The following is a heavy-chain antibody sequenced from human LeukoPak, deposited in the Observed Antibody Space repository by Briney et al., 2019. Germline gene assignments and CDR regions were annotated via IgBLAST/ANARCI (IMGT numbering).Heavy chain of an antibody. CDR1: GFTFSSYG. V-gene: IGHV3-30*03. CDR3: ARAAYSSTWYSRYFDL. Sequence: GGSLRLSCAASGFTFSSYGMHWVRQAPGKGLEWVAVISYDGSNKYYADSVKGRFTISRDNSKNTLYLQMNSLRAEDTAVYYCARAAYSSTWYSRYFDLWGRGTLVTVSS. CDR2: ISYDGSNK. J-gene: IGHJ2*01. D-gene: IGHD6-13*01.